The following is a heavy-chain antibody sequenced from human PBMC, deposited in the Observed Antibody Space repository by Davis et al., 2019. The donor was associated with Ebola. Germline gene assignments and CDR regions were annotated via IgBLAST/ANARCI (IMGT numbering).Heavy chain of an antibody. J-gene: IGHJ5*01. Sequence: AASVKVSCKASGGTFSSYAINWVRQAPGQGLEWMGGIIPILGPANYAQKFQGRVTITADESTSTIYMELTSLRFEDTAVYYCANDLRGYWFDSWGQGTLVTVSS. CDR1: GGTFSSYA. CDR2: IIPILGPA. V-gene: IGHV1-69*13. CDR3: ANDLRGYWFDS.